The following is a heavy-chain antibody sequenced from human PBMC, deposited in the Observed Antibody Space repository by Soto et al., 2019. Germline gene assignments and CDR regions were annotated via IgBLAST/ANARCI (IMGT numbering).Heavy chain of an antibody. V-gene: IGHV4-59*01. Sequence: SGTLSLTCTVSGGSISSYYWSWIRQPPGKGLEWIGYIYYSGSTNYNPSLKSRVTISVDTSKNQFSLKLSSVTAADTAVYYCARAAQIVVVPAAIPLDAFDIWGQGTMVTVSS. CDR2: IYYSGST. CDR1: GGSISSYY. CDR3: ARAAQIVVVPAAIPLDAFDI. D-gene: IGHD2-2*01. J-gene: IGHJ3*02.